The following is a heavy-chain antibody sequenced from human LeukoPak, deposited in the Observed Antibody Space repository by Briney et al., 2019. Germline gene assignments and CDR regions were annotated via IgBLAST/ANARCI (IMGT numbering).Heavy chain of an antibody. D-gene: IGHD5-18*01. CDR3: ARDEGDSYGRDALDI. J-gene: IGHJ3*02. CDR2: ISDSGSTI. CDR1: GFTFTSYE. Sequence: PGGSLRLSCVASGFTFTSYEMNWVRQVPGKGLEWVSYISDSGSTIFYADSVRGRFTISRDNAKNSLYLQMNSLRAEDTAVYYCARDEGDSYGRDALDIWGQGTMVTVSS. V-gene: IGHV3-48*03.